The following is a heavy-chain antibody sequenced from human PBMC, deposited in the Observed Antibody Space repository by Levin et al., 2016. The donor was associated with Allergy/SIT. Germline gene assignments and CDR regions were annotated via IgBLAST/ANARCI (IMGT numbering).Heavy chain of an antibody. CDR2: IYYSGST. Sequence: WIRQPPGKGLEWIGYIYYSGSTNYNPSLKSRVTISVDTSKNQFSLKLSSVTAADTAVYYCAREGYYYDSSGYKIYYYYYGMDVWGQGTTVTVSS. D-gene: IGHD3-22*01. J-gene: IGHJ6*02. V-gene: IGHV4-59*01. CDR3: AREGYYYDSSGYKIYYYYYGMDV.